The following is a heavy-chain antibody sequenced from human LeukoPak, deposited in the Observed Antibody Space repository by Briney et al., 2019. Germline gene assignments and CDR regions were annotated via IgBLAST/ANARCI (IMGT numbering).Heavy chain of an antibody. CDR2: ITPSDGA. Sequence: GASVKVSCKSSGCTFTAYAVHWVRQAPGQGLEWMGWITPSDGANYAQKFQGRVTMTRDTSMSTAYMDLNRLTSDDTAVYFCARDRYGDGFAHFDYWGQGTLVTVSS. D-gene: IGHD5-24*01. CDR1: GCTFTAYA. J-gene: IGHJ4*02. V-gene: IGHV1-2*02. CDR3: ARDRYGDGFAHFDY.